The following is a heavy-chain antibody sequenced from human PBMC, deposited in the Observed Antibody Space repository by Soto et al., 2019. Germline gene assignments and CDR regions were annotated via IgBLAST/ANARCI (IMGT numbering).Heavy chain of an antibody. D-gene: IGHD4-17*01. CDR3: ARGGGYYGVLFDY. CDR2: ILYSGTT. CDR1: GGAISSSSYF. J-gene: IGHJ4*02. V-gene: IGHV4-39*01. Sequence: QLQLQESGPGLLRPSETLSLTCNVSGGAISSSSYFWAWVRPPPGQTLEWIGHILYSGTTHYNESLKSRVTISVDTSKNQVSLRLNSVTPADTAVYYCARGGGYYGVLFDYWGQGTLVPVSS.